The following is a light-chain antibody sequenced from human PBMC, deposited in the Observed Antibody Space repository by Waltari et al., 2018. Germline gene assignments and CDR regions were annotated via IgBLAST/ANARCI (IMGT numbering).Light chain of an antibody. CDR1: HDILFL. J-gene: IGKJ1*01. V-gene: IGKV1-5*01. CDR3: QQYNSYWT. CDR2: DAS. Sequence: IQVTQSPSTLSASVGDSVTMTCRASHDILFLLAWYQQKPGRAPKLLIYDASQLESGVPSRFSGSGSGTEFTLTISSLQPDDVATYHCQQYNSYWTFGQGTKVEIK.